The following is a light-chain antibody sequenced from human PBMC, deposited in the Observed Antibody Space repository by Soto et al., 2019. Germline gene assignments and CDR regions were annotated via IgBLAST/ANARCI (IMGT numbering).Light chain of an antibody. CDR3: QQYNNWPPIT. J-gene: IGKJ5*01. Sequence: EIVIAQSPATLSVSLGVSFTLSCSVSQNIYSNVAWYQQRPGQAPRLLIYRASTRATGIPARFSGSGSGTEFTLTISSLQSEDFAVYYCQQYNNWPPITSGQRTRLVIK. V-gene: IGKV3-15*01. CDR2: RAS. CDR1: QNIYSN.